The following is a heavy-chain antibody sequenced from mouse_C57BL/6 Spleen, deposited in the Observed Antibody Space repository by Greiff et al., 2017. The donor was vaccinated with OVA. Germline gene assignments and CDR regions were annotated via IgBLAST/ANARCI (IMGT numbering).Heavy chain of an antibody. V-gene: IGHV1-81*01. CDR2: IYPRSGNT. CDR3: VRRDYGSSYWYFDV. J-gene: IGHJ1*03. D-gene: IGHD1-1*01. CDR1: GYTFTSYG. Sequence: QVQLQQSGAELARPGASVKLSCKASGYTFTSYGISWVKQRTGQGLEWIGEIYPRSGNTYYNEKFKGKATLTADKSSSTAYMELRSLTSEDSAVYFGVRRDYGSSYWYFDVWGTGTTVTVSS.